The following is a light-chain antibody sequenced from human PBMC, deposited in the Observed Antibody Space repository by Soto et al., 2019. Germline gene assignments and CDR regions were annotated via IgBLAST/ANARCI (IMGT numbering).Light chain of an antibody. V-gene: IGKV3D-20*02. Sequence: EIVLTQSPGTLSLSPGERATLSCRASQSVNSTFLAWYQQKPGQAPRLLIYDASNGATGIPARFSGSGSGTDFTLTINNLDPEDFAVYYCQQRSNWPITFGQGTRLEIK. CDR3: QQRSNWPIT. J-gene: IGKJ5*01. CDR2: DAS. CDR1: QSVNSTF.